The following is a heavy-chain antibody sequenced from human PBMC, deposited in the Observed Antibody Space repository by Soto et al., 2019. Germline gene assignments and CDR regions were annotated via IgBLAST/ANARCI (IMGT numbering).Heavy chain of an antibody. Sequence: SETLSLTCTVSGDSMSISNWWNWVRQPPGKGLEWIGEAHHSGRTNYNPSLKSRVTISVDTSKNQFSLKLTSVTAADTAVYYCARDKITGLFDYWGQGTLVTVSS. CDR3: ARDKITGLFDY. J-gene: IGHJ4*02. V-gene: IGHV4-4*02. D-gene: IGHD2-8*02. CDR1: GDSMSISNW. CDR2: AHHSGRT.